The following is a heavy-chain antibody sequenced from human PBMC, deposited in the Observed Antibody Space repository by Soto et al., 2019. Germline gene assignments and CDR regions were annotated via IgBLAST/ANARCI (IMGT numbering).Heavy chain of an antibody. CDR3: ARGPYGIYYYYYMDV. Sequence: QVQLQQWGAGLLKPSETLSLTCAVYGGSFSGYYWSWIRQPPGQGMEWIGEISHSGSTNYNPSLKSRVPISVDTSKNQFSLKLSSVTAADTAVYYCARGPYGIYYYYYMDVWGKVTTVTVSS. V-gene: IGHV4-34*01. CDR2: ISHSGST. J-gene: IGHJ6*03. CDR1: GGSFSGYY. D-gene: IGHD4-17*01.